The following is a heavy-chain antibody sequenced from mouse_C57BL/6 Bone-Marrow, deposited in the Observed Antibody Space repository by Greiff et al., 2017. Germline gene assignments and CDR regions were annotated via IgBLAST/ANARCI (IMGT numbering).Heavy chain of an antibody. CDR3: AIYYGSSYSAWFAY. CDR1: GYTFTSYW. CDR2: IYPGSGST. V-gene: IGHV1-55*01. Sequence: VQLQQPGAELVKPGASVKMSCKASGYTFTSYWITWVKQRPGKGLEWIGDIYPGSGSTNYNEKFKSKATLTVYKSSSTAYRQLSSLTSEDSAVYYCAIYYGSSYSAWFAYWGQGTLVTVSA. D-gene: IGHD1-1*01. J-gene: IGHJ3*01.